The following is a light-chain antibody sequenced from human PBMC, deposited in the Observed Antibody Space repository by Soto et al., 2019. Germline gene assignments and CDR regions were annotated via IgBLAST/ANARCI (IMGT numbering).Light chain of an antibody. Sequence: DIQMTQSPSSVSASVGDRLTITCRASQDIRNSLAWYQQKPGTAPKLLIYGASKLQSGVPSRFSGSGSGTEFTLTISSLQPEDFATYFCQEATSFPPWTFGQGTKVEIK. J-gene: IGKJ2*02. CDR2: GAS. V-gene: IGKV1D-12*01. CDR3: QEATSFPPWT. CDR1: QDIRNS.